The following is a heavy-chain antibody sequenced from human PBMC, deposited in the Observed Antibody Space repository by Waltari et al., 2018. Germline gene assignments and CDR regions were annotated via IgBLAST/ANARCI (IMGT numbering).Heavy chain of an antibody. CDR2: IYHSGST. V-gene: IGHV4-38-2*01. CDR1: GYSISSGYY. D-gene: IGHD6-19*01. Sequence: VQLQESGPGLVKPSETLSLTCSVSGYSISSGYYWGWIRQPPGKGLEWIGSIYHSGSTYYNPSLKSRVTISVDTSKNQFSLKLSSVTAADTAVYYCARGVAGWSAFDIWGQGTMVTVSS. J-gene: IGHJ3*02. CDR3: ARGVAGWSAFDI.